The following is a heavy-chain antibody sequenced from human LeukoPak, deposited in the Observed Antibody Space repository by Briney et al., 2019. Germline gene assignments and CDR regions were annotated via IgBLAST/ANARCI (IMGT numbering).Heavy chain of an antibody. Sequence: GGSLRLSCAASGFTFSSYAMSWVRQAPGKGLEWVSAISGSGGSTYYADSVKGRFTISRDNSKNTLYLQMNSLRAEDTAVYYCAKDPELGYCSSTSCYLDYWGPGTLVTVSS. J-gene: IGHJ4*02. CDR3: AKDPELGYCSSTSCYLDY. V-gene: IGHV3-23*01. CDR2: ISGSGGST. D-gene: IGHD2-2*01. CDR1: GFTFSSYA.